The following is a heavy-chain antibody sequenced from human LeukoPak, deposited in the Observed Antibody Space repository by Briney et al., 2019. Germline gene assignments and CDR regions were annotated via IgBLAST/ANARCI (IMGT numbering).Heavy chain of an antibody. CDR1: GGSFSGYY. D-gene: IGHD7-27*01. V-gene: IGHV4-34*01. CDR2: INHSGST. J-gene: IGHJ3*02. CDR3: RGRRSWGYAFDI. Sequence: SETLSLTCAVYGGSFSGYYWSWIRQPPGKGLEWIGEINHSGSTNYNPSLKSRVTISVDTSKNQFSLKLSSVTAADTAVYYCRGRRSWGYAFDIWGQGTMVTVSS.